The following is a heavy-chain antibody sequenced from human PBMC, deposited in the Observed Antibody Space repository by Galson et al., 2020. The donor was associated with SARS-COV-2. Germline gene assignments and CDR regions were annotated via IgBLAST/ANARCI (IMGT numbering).Heavy chain of an antibody. CDR2: MNPSNGNT. CDR1: GYTFPNYD. CDR3: VSWSYYGSGSHNY. J-gene: IGHJ4*02. Sequence: ASVKVSCKASGYTFPNYDINWVRQATGQGLEWMGWMNPSNGNTGYAQGFQGRVTMTRNTSISTAYMELSSLRSEDTAVYYCVSWSYYGSGSHNYWGQGTLVTVSS. D-gene: IGHD3-10*01. V-gene: IGHV1-8*02.